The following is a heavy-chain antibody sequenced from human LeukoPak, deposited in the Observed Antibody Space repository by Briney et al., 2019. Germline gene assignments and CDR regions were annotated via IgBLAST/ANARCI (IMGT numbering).Heavy chain of an antibody. Sequence: GGSLRLSCAVSGFTVSSNHLSWVRQAPGKGLEWVSVIYNDGNTYYTDSVKGRFTISRDNSKNTVFLQMNSLRAEDTAMYYCARDREVVTARAQLYVWRGGTTVTVSS. D-gene: IGHD2-21*02. V-gene: IGHV3-53*01. J-gene: IGHJ6*04. CDR3: ARDREVVTARAQLYV. CDR1: GFTVSSNH. CDR2: IYNDGNT.